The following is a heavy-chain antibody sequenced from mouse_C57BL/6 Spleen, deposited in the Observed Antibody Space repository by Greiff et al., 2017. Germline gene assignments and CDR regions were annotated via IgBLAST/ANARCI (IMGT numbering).Heavy chain of an antibody. CDR1: GYTFTSYW. V-gene: IGHV1-69*01. CDR2: IDPSDSYT. J-gene: IGHJ2*01. CDR3: ARGEGNYFDD. Sequence: VQLQQPGAELVMPGASVKLSCKASGYTFTSYWMHWVKQRPGQGLEWIGEIDPSDSYTNYNQKFKGKSTLTVDKSSSTAYMQLSSLTSEDSAVYYCARGEGNYFDDWGQGTTLTVSS.